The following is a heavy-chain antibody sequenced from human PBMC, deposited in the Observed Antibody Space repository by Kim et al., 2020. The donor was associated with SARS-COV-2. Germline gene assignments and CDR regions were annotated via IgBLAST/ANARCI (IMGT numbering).Heavy chain of an antibody. Sequence: ASVKVSCKASGYTFTSYAMNWVRQAPGQGLEWMGWINTNTGNPTYAQGFTGRFVFSLDTSVSTAYLQISSLKAEDTAVYYCARTYTAAGTSPLSGYYYYGMDVWGQGTTVTVSS. J-gene: IGHJ6*02. CDR2: INTNTGNP. CDR3: ARTYTAAGTSPLSGYYYYGMDV. CDR1: GYTFTSYA. D-gene: IGHD6-19*01. V-gene: IGHV7-4-1*02.